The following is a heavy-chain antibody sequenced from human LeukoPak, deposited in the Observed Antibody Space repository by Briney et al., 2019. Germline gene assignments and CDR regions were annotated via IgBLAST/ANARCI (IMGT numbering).Heavy chain of an antibody. D-gene: IGHD2-2*02. V-gene: IGHV4-34*01. CDR2: INHSGST. CDR1: GGFFSGYY. Sequence: SETLSLTCAVYGGFFSGYYWSWIRQPPGKGLEWIGEINHSGSTNYNPSLKSRVTISVDTSKNQFSLKLSSVTAADTAVYYCARENIVVVPAAIWYYYYYMDVWGKGTTVTVSS. CDR3: ARENIVVVPAAIWYYYYYMDV. J-gene: IGHJ6*03.